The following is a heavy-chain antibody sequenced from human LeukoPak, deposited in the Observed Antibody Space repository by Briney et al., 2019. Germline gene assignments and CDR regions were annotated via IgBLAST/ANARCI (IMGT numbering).Heavy chain of an antibody. CDR3: ATVPGDY. J-gene: IGHJ4*02. D-gene: IGHD6-19*01. CDR1: GASISNYY. CDR2: IYYNGYT. V-gene: IGHV4-59*08. Sequence: SETLSLTCTVSGASISNYYWTWVRQPPGKGLEWIGYIYYNGYTDYNPSLKSRVTISLDTSKNQFSLKLSSVTAADTAVYYCATVPGDYWGQGTLVTVSP.